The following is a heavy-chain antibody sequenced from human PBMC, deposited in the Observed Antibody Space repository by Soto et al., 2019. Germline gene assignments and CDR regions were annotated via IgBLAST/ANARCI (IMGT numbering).Heavy chain of an antibody. CDR3: AKDLWYYGSGTFDAFDI. J-gene: IGHJ3*02. CDR2: ISYDGSNK. D-gene: IGHD3-10*01. Sequence: GGSLRLSCAASGFTFSSYGMHWVRQAPGKGLEWVAVISYDGSNKYYADSVKGRFTISRDNSKNTLYLQMNSLRAEDTAVYYCAKDLWYYGSGTFDAFDIWGQGTMVTVSS. V-gene: IGHV3-30*18. CDR1: GFTFSSYG.